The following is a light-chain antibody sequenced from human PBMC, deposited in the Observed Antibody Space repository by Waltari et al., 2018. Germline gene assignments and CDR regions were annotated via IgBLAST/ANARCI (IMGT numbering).Light chain of an antibody. V-gene: IGLV2-14*03. CDR1: SRDVGGYHY. CDR3: ASYTSTRTVV. Sequence: QSALTQPASVSGSPGQSITISCSGTSRDVGGYHYVSWYHQHPGNAPKLIIFAVPRCPSGVSNRFSGSKSGNTASLTIFGLQAEDEADYYCASYTSTRTVVFGGGTRVTVL. J-gene: IGLJ2*01. CDR2: AVP.